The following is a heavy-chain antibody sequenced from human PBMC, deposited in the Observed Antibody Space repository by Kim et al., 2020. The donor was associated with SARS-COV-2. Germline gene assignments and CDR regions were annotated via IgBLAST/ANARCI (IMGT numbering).Heavy chain of an antibody. Sequence: KFQGRVTMTRDTSTSTVYMELSSLRSEDTAVYYCARDGPHLYIAVAGPDYWGQGTLVTVSS. D-gene: IGHD6-19*01. J-gene: IGHJ4*02. V-gene: IGHV1-46*01. CDR3: ARDGPHLYIAVAGPDY.